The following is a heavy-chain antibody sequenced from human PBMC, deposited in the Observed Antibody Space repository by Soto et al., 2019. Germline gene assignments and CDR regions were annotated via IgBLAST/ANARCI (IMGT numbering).Heavy chain of an antibody. CDR3: AKTTGPYYGMDV. CDR1: GFTFDDFA. Sequence: PGRSLRLSCAASGFTFDDFAMHWVRQAPGKGLEWVSGISWNSGSIGYADSVKGRFTISRDNAKNSLYLQMNSLRAEDTALYYCAKTTGPYYGMDVWGQGTTVTVSS. CDR2: ISWNSGSI. J-gene: IGHJ6*02. V-gene: IGHV3-9*01. D-gene: IGHD1-26*01.